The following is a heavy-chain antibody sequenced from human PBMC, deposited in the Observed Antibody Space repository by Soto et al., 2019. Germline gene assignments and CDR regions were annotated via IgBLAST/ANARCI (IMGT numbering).Heavy chain of an antibody. J-gene: IGHJ4*02. V-gene: IGHV1-18*04. CDR3: ARVKDFWSGYYVPDY. Sequence: GASVKVSCKASGYTFTSYGISWVRQAPGQGLEWMGWISAYNGNTNYAQKLQGRVTMTTDTSTSTAYMELRSLRSDDTAVYYCARVKDFWSGYYVPDYWGQGTLVTVSA. CDR2: ISAYNGNT. CDR1: GYTFTSYG. D-gene: IGHD3-3*01.